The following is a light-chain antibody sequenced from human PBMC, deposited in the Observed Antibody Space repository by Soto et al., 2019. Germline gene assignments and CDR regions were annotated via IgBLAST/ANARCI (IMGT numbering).Light chain of an antibody. CDR2: DAS. V-gene: IGKV1-5*01. J-gene: IGKJ4*01. Sequence: DIQLTQSPSALSASIGDRVTITCRASQPVITSLAWYQHKPGEAPNLLIYDASIWQSGVPSRFSGYASGTEFTLTITSVQPDDFATYYGQQYSDYSAHGRTFGGGTKVDIK. CDR3: QQYSDYSAHGRT. CDR1: QPVITS.